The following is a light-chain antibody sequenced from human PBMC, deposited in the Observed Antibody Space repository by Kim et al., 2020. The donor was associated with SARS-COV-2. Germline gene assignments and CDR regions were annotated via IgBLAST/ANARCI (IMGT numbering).Light chain of an antibody. CDR3: AAWDDSLNGLVV. Sequence: QSVLTQPPSASGTPGQRVTISCSGSSSNIGSNTVNWYQQLPGTAPKLLIYSKNQRPSGVPDRFSGSKSGTSASLAISGLQSEDEADYYCAAWDDSLNGLVVFGGGTQLTVL. V-gene: IGLV1-44*01. CDR2: SKN. CDR1: SSNIGSNT. J-gene: IGLJ2*01.